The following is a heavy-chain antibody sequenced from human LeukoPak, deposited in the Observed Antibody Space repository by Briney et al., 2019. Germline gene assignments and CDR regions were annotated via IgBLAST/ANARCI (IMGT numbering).Heavy chain of an antibody. D-gene: IGHD3-16*01. V-gene: IGHV3-7*01. CDR3: VRESRPGGAMGLYHNFDY. Sequence: PGGSLRLSCAASGFNISDFWMTWVRQAPGKGLELVANIKEDGTEKHLVDSVKSRFTISRDNTKNLLYLQMNSLRGDDTATYYCVRESRPGGAMGLYHNFDYWGQGTLVAVSS. CDR1: GFNISDFW. CDR2: IKEDGTEK. J-gene: IGHJ4*02.